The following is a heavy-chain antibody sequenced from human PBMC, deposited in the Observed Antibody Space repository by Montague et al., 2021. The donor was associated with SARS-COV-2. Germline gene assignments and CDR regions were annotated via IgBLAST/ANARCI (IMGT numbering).Heavy chain of an antibody. V-gene: IGHV3-23*01. Sequence: SLRLSCAASGFTFSSYAMSWVRQAPGKGLEWVSTISISDGNTYYXYSVKGRFTISRDKSKNTLYLQMNSLRAEDTAVYYCAKDRQLVGDDAFDIWGQGTMVTVSS. CDR1: GFTFSSYA. CDR2: ISISDGNT. CDR3: AKDRQLVGDDAFDI. D-gene: IGHD6-13*01. J-gene: IGHJ3*02.